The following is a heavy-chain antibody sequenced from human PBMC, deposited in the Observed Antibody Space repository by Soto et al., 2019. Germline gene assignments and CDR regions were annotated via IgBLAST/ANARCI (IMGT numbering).Heavy chain of an antibody. J-gene: IGHJ4*02. Sequence: GSLRLSCAASGFTFSSYAMTWVRQAPGKGLEWVSVISGSGDSTDYADSVKGRFTISGDNSKNTLFLQMNSLRAEDTAVYYCAKERYSSILDYWGQGTLVT. D-gene: IGHD6-13*01. CDR2: ISGSGDST. V-gene: IGHV3-23*01. CDR1: GFTFSSYA. CDR3: AKERYSSILDY.